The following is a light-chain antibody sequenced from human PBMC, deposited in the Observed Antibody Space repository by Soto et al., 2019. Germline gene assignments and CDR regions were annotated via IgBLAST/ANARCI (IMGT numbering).Light chain of an antibody. CDR1: SSNIGRNS. V-gene: IGLV1-44*01. CDR2: GNN. Sequence: QSALTQAPSVSGTPGQRVTITCSESSSNIGRNSVNWYQHLPGTAPKLLTHGNNHRPSGVPDRFSGSKSGTSASLAISGLQPEDEADYCCAAWDDSLNEYVFGDGTKVTVL. CDR3: AAWDDSLNEYV. J-gene: IGLJ1*01.